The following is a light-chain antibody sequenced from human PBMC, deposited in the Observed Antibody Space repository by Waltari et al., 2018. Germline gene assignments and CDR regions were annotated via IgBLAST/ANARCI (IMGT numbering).Light chain of an antibody. CDR1: SSDVGNYKC. CDR2: AVN. V-gene: IGLV2-23*02. Sequence: QSALTQPASVSGSPGQSITISCTGTSSDVGNYKCVPRYPQHPGKAPKLMIYAVNKRPSAVSHRFCASKCGDRASLTFSGRRPEDDAEYFCSSFAGSSKAVFCCGTKVTVL. CDR3: SSFAGSSKAV. J-gene: IGLJ2*01.